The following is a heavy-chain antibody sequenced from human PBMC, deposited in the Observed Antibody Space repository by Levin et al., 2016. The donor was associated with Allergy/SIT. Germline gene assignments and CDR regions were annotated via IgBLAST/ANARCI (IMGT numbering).Heavy chain of an antibody. CDR3: AKDLGSSSSKVY. J-gene: IGHJ4*02. Sequence: GESLKISCAASGFTFSSYGMHWVRQAPGKGLEWVAVISYDGSNKYYADSVKGRFTISRDNSKNTLYLQMNSLRAEDTAVYYCAKDLGSSSSKVYWGQGTLVTVSS. CDR1: GFTFSSYG. CDR2: ISYDGSNK. D-gene: IGHD6-6*01. V-gene: IGHV3-30*18.